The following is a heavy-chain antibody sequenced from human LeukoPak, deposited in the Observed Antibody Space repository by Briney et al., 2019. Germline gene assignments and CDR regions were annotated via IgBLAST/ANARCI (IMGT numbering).Heavy chain of an antibody. CDR1: GGSVDSYY. CDR3: ARGYVVPAATLNWFDP. CDR2: IHYSGSA. V-gene: IGHV4-59*02. J-gene: IGHJ5*02. Sequence: PSETLSLTCTVSGGSVDSYYWTWIRQPPGQGLEWIGYIHYSGSASYNPSLKSRVTISVDTSKNQFSLKLSSVTAADTAVYYCARGYVVPAATLNWFDPWGQGTLVTVSS. D-gene: IGHD2-2*01.